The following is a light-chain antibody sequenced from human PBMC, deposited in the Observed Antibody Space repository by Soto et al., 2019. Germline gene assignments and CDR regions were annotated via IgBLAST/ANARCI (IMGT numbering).Light chain of an antibody. CDR1: SSNIGAGYD. J-gene: IGLJ1*01. Sequence: QSVLTQPPSVSGAPGQRVTISCTGSSSNIGAGYDVHWYQQLPGTAPKLLIFGISNRPSGVPDRFSGSKSGTSASLAITGLQAEEEADYYCHSYDSSLSGSYVFGTGTKVTVL. CDR2: GIS. V-gene: IGLV1-40*01. CDR3: HSYDSSLSGSYV.